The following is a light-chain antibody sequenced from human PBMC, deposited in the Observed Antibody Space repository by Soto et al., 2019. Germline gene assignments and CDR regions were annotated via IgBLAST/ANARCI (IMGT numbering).Light chain of an antibody. CDR1: SSDLAIYNY. CDR3: CSYAGSSTYV. J-gene: IGLJ1*01. CDR2: QVT. V-gene: IGLV2-23*02. Sequence: QSVLTQPASVSGSPGQSITISCTGTSSDLAIYNYVSWYQQQPGKAPKLMIYQVTNRPSGVSNRFSGSRSGNTASLTISGLQAEDEADYYCCSYAGSSTYVFGTGTKVNVL.